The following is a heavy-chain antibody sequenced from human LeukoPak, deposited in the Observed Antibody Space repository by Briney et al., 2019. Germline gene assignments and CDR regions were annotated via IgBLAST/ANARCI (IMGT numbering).Heavy chain of an antibody. Sequence: ASVKVSCTASGYTFTSYGISWVRQAPGQGLEWMGWISAYNGNTNYAQKLQGRVTMTTDTSTSTAYMELRSLRSDDTAVYYCARGSGYDSPYWYFDLWGRGTLVTVSS. V-gene: IGHV1-18*01. CDR1: GYTFTSYG. CDR2: ISAYNGNT. D-gene: IGHD5-12*01. J-gene: IGHJ2*01. CDR3: ARGSGYDSPYWYFDL.